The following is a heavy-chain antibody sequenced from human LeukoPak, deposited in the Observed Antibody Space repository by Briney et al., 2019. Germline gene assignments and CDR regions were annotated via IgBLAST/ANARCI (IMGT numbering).Heavy chain of an antibody. V-gene: IGHV5-51*01. D-gene: IGHD5-18*01. CDR2: IHPGDSDT. J-gene: IGHJ3*02. CDR1: GYRFTNHW. Sequence: GESLKISCQGSGYRFTNHWIAWVRQMPGKGLEWTGIIHPGDSDTRYSPSFQGQVTISADKSINTAYLQWSSLKAPDTAMYYCARAERVNSFGGDAFDMWGQGTMVTVSA. CDR3: ARAERVNSFGGDAFDM.